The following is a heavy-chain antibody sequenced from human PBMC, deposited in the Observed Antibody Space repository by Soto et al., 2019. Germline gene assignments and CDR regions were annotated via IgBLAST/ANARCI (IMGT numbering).Heavy chain of an antibody. CDR1: GFTFSNAW. D-gene: IGHD2-2*01. V-gene: IGHV3-15*07. Sequence: GESLKISCAASGFTFSNAWMNWVRQAPGKGLEWVGRIKSKTDGGTTDYAAPVKGRFTISRDDSKNTLYLQMNSLKTEDTAVYYCTTVRRWYCSSTSCPQVDYFDYWGQGTLVTVSS. CDR2: IKSKTDGGTT. J-gene: IGHJ4*02. CDR3: TTVRRWYCSSTSCPQVDYFDY.